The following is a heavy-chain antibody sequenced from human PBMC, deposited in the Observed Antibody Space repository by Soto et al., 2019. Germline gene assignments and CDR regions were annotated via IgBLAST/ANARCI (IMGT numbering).Heavy chain of an antibody. Sequence: EVQLVESGGGLVQPGGSLRLSCAASGFTFRSYAMHWVRQAPGQGLEYVSAISSNGRSTYHVNSVKGRFTISRDNSKNMLYLQMGSLRAEDMAVSYCATRISGTGNPNGAVDIWGQGTMVTVSS. CDR1: GFTFRSYA. CDR3: ATRISGTGNPNGAVDI. CDR2: ISSNGRST. J-gene: IGHJ3*02. D-gene: IGHD1-20*01. V-gene: IGHV3-64*01.